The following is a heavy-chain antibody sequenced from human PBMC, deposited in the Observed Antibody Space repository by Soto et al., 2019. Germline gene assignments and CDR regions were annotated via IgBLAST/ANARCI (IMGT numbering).Heavy chain of an antibody. CDR1: GYSLSSGYY. J-gene: IGHJ5*02. D-gene: IGHD4-17*01. CDR3: ARDYGDYRGLNWFDP. V-gene: IGHV4-38-2*02. Sequence: SETLSLTCAVSGYSLSSGYYWGWIRQTPGKGLEWIGSIYHSGSTYYNPSLKSRVTISVDTSKNQFSLKLSSVTAADTAVYYCARDYGDYRGLNWFDPWGQGTLVTVSS. CDR2: IYHSGST.